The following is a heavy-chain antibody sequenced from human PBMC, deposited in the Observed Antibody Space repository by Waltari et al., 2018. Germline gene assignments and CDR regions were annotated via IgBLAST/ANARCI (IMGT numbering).Heavy chain of an antibody. CDR3: ARRTAADGFDY. J-gene: IGHJ4*02. CDR2: IYHSGST. V-gene: IGHV4-38-2*01. D-gene: IGHD6-13*01. CDR1: GYSISSGYY. Sequence: QVQLQESGPGLVKPSETLSLTCAVSGYSISSGYYWGWIRQPPGKGLEWIVSIYHSGSTYYNPALKSRVTISVDTSKNQFSLKLSSVTAADTAVYYCARRTAADGFDYWGQGTLVTVSS.